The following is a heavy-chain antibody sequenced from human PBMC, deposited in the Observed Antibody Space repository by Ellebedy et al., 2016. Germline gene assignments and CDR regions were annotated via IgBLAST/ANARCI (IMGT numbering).Heavy chain of an antibody. Sequence: GGSLRLSXAASGFTFSNYWMNWVRQAPGNGLEWVANIKRDGSEKYYVDSVKGRFTISRDNAKNSLYLQMNSLRAEDTAVYYCARDFDLGDSWGQGTLVTVSS. CDR3: ARDFDLGDS. D-gene: IGHD3-9*01. CDR1: GFTFSNYW. CDR2: IKRDGSEK. V-gene: IGHV3-7*01. J-gene: IGHJ5*01.